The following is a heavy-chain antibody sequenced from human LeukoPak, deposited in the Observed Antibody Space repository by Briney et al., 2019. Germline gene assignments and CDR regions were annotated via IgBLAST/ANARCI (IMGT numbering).Heavy chain of an antibody. CDR2: ISWNSGSI. J-gene: IGHJ4*02. CDR1: GFTFDDYA. CDR3: AKDFLGYSSSWYRRGLDY. Sequence: PGGSLRLSCAASGFTFDDYAMHWVRQAPGKGLEWVSGISWNSGSIGYADSVKGRFTISRDNAKNSLYLQMNSLRAEDTALYYCAKDFLGYSSSWYRRGLDYWGQGTLVTVSS. V-gene: IGHV3-9*01. D-gene: IGHD6-13*01.